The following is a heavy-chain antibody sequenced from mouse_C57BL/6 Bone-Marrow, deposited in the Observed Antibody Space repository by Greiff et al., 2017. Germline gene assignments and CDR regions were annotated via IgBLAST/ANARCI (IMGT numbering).Heavy chain of an antibody. V-gene: IGHV1-52*01. CDR3: AGPHYYGSSPYAMDY. Sequence: QVQLKQPGAELVRPGSSVKLSCKASGYTFTSYWMHWVKQRPIQGLEWIGNIDPSDSETHYNQKFKDKATLTVDKSSSTAYMQLSSLTSEDSAVNYGAGPHYYGSSPYAMDYWGQGTSVTVSS. CDR1: GYTFTSYW. D-gene: IGHD1-1*01. CDR2: IDPSDSET. J-gene: IGHJ4*01.